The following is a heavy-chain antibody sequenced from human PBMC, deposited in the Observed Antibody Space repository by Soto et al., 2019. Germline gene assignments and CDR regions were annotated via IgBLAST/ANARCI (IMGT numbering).Heavy chain of an antibody. Sequence: GGSLRLSCAASGFTFSSYDMHWVRQATGKGLEWVSAIGTAGDTYYPGSVKGRFTISRENAKNSLYLQMNSLRAEDTAVYYCARGGSQTTVTTYYYYGMDVWGQGTTVTVSS. J-gene: IGHJ6*02. V-gene: IGHV3-13*01. D-gene: IGHD4-17*01. CDR2: IGTAGDT. CDR1: GFTFSSYD. CDR3: ARGGSQTTVTTYYYYGMDV.